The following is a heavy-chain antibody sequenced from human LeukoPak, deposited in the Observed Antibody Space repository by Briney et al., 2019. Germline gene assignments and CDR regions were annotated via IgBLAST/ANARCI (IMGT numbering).Heavy chain of an antibody. D-gene: IGHD3-22*01. J-gene: IGHJ5*02. CDR2: INPNSGGT. V-gene: IGHV1-2*04. Sequence: ASVKVSCKASGYTFTVYYMHWVRQAPGQGLEWMGWINPNSGGTNYAQKFQGWVTMTRDTSISTAYMELSRLRSDDTAVYYCARVLGYYDSSGYLGISWFDPWGQGTLVTVSS. CDR1: GYTFTVYY. CDR3: ARVLGYYDSSGYLGISWFDP.